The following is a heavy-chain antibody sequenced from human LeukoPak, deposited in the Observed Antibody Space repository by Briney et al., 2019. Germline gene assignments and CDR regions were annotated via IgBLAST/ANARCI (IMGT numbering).Heavy chain of an antibody. J-gene: IGHJ4*02. V-gene: IGHV3-23*01. D-gene: IGHD2/OR15-2a*01. Sequence: GSLRLSCAASGFTFSNFGMGWVRQAPGKGLECVSPISGSGGSTSYADFVKGRFTISRDNSKNTLYLQMNSLRPEDTAVYYCARGKDTGRQYNFNHWGQGILVTVAS. CDR3: ARGKDTGRQYNFNH. CDR1: GFTFSNFG. CDR2: ISGSGGST.